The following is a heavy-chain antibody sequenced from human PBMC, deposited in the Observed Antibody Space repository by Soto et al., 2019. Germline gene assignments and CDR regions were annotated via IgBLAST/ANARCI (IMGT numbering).Heavy chain of an antibody. CDR3: ARGLSGYDFGGLNYYYYYMDF. V-gene: IGHV1-18*01. Sequence: ASVKVSCKASGYTFTSYGISWVRQAPGQGLEWMGWISAYNGNTNYAQKLQGRVTMTTDTSTSTAYMELRSLRSDDTAVYYCARGLSGYDFGGLNYYYYYMDFWGKGTTVTVSS. CDR2: ISAYNGNT. CDR1: GYTFTSYG. J-gene: IGHJ6*03. D-gene: IGHD5-12*01.